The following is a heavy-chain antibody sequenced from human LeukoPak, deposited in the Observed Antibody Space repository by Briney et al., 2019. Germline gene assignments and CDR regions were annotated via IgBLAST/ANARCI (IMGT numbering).Heavy chain of an antibody. J-gene: IGHJ3*02. CDR2: ISSSSTYI. CDR3: ATFDYFLI. CDR1: GFTFSSYN. V-gene: IGHV3-21*01. D-gene: IGHD2/OR15-2a*01. Sequence: PGGSLRLSCAASGFTFSSYNMNRVRQAPGKGLEWVSSISSSSTYIYYADSVKGRFTISRDNAKNSLYLQMNSLRAGDMAVYYCATFDYFLIWGQGTIVTVSS.